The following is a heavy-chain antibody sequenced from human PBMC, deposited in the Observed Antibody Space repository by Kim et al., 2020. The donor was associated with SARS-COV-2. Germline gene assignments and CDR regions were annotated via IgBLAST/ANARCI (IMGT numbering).Heavy chain of an antibody. D-gene: IGHD1-26*01. V-gene: IGHV4-39*07. J-gene: IGHJ3*02. CDR1: GGSISSSSYY. CDR2: IYYSGST. Sequence: SETLSLTCNVSGGSISSSSYYWGWIRQPPGKGLEWIGSIYYSGSTYYNPSLKSRVTISVDTSKNQFSLKLSSVTAADMAVYYCAREFRRGLFQSWSYSGDAFDIWGQGTMVTVSS. CDR3: AREFRRGLFQSWSYSGDAFDI.